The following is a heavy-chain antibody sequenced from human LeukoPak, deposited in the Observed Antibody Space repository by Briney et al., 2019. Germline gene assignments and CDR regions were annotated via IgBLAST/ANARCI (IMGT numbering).Heavy chain of an antibody. V-gene: IGHV1-69*04. D-gene: IGHD2-2*01. CDR3: ARTSRVVPAAGNNWFDP. CDR2: IIPIFGIA. CDR1: GGTFSSYA. Sequence: SVKVSCKASGGTFSSYAISWVRQAPGQGLEWMGRIIPIFGIANYAQKFQGRVTITADKSTGTAYMELSSLRSEDTAVYYCARTSRVVPAAGNNWFDPWGQGTLVTVSS. J-gene: IGHJ5*02.